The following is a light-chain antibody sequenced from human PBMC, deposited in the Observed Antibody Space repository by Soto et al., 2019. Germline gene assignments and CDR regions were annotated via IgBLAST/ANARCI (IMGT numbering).Light chain of an antibody. V-gene: IGLV2-23*02. CDR2: EVT. J-gene: IGLJ2*01. Sequence: QSALTQPASVSGSPGQSITISCTGTSSDVGSYNLVSWYQQYPGKAPKLMIYEVTKRPSGVSDRFSGSKSGNTASLTISGLQAEDEADYYCCSYAGGVLFGGVTKLTVL. CDR3: CSYAGGVL. CDR1: SSDVGSYNL.